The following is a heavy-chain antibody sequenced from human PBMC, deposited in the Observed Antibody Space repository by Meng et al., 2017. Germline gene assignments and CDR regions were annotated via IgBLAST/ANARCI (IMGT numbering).Heavy chain of an antibody. Sequence: ASVKVSCKASGYTFTGYYMHWVRQAPGQGLEWMGRINPNSGGTNYAQKFQGRVTVTRDTSISTAYMELSRLRSDDTAVYYCARESVGGSSWYHVPYYYYGMDVWGQGTTVTVSS. D-gene: IGHD6-13*01. V-gene: IGHV1-2*06. CDR1: GYTFTGYY. CDR3: ARESVGGSSWYHVPYYYYGMDV. J-gene: IGHJ6*02. CDR2: INPNSGGT.